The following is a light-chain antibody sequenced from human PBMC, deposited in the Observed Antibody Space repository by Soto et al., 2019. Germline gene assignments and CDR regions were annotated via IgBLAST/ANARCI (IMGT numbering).Light chain of an antibody. Sequence: EIVLTQSPGTLSLPRGERATLSCRASQSVSINLAWYQQKPGQAPRLLIYGASTRATGFPARFSGSGSGTEFTLTINSLQSEDSAVYYCQQYNNWPPVTFGGGTKVDIK. CDR2: GAS. V-gene: IGKV3-15*01. CDR3: QQYNNWPPVT. J-gene: IGKJ4*01. CDR1: QSVSIN.